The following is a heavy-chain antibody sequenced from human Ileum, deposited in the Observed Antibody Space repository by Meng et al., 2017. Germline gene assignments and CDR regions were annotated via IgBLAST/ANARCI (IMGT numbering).Heavy chain of an antibody. CDR1: GDSITNHNW. D-gene: IGHD6-19*01. V-gene: IGHV4-4*02. CDR2: VAHRGSS. J-gene: IGHJ4*02. Sequence: QVHLRESGPALVKPSEALSLTCAVSGDSITNHNWWAWVRQPPGKGLEWFGEVAHRGSSAYNPSLKSRVSMSIDKSKNQFSLKLTSVTAADTALYYCARHLPSSVSYVGFDYWGQGTLVTVSS. CDR3: ARHLPSSVSYVGFDY.